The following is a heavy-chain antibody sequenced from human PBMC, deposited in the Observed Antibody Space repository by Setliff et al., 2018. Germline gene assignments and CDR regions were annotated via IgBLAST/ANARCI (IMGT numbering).Heavy chain of an antibody. D-gene: IGHD3-10*01. J-gene: IGHJ6*03. V-gene: IGHV7-4-1*02. Sequence: EASVKVSCKASGYTFTNYAISWMRQAPGQGLEWMGWINTNTGNPSYAQGFTGRFVFSLDTSVSTEYLQISSLKAEDTAVYYCARAIRFGTIVYRGYYYMDVWGKGTTVTVSS. CDR1: GYTFTNYA. CDR2: INTNTGNP. CDR3: ARAIRFGTIVYRGYYYMDV.